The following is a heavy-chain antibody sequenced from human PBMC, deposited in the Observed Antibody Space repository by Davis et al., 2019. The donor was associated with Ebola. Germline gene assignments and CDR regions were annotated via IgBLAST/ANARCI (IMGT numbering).Heavy chain of an antibody. Sequence: GESLKISCAASGFTVSSNYMSWVRQAPGKGLEWVSVIYSGGSTYYADSVKGRFTISRHNSTNTLYLQMNSLRAEDTAVYYCARGGRDGYITWGQGTLVTVSS. J-gene: IGHJ4*02. CDR2: IYSGGST. CDR3: ARGGRDGYIT. CDR1: GFTVSSNY. V-gene: IGHV3-53*04. D-gene: IGHD5-24*01.